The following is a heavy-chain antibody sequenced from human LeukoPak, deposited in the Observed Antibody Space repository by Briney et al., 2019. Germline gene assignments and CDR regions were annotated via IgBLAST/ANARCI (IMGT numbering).Heavy chain of an antibody. J-gene: IGHJ4*02. CDR2: IYYSGSS. CDR3: ARGEGYSSSWYPYFDY. CDR1: GGSISSYH. Sequence: PSETLSLTCTVSGGSISSYHWNWIPQPPGKGLEWISYIYYSGSSQYNPSLKSRVTISIDTSKNQFSLKLSSVTGADTAVYYCARGEGYSSSWYPYFDYWGQGILVPVSS. D-gene: IGHD6-13*01. V-gene: IGHV4-59*01.